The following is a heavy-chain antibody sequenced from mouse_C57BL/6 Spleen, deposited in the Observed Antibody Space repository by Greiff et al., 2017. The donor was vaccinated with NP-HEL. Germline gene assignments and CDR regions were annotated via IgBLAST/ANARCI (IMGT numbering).Heavy chain of an antibody. J-gene: IGHJ4*01. V-gene: IGHV1-4*01. CDR1: GYTFTSYT. Sequence: QVQLQQSGAELARPGASVKMSCKASGYTFTSYTMHWVKQRPGQGLEWIGYINPSSGYTKYNQKFKDKATLTADKSSSTAYMQLSSLTSEDSAVYYCVRGGIHYYGSSYEGYAMDYWGQGTSVTVSS. D-gene: IGHD1-1*01. CDR3: VRGGIHYYGSSYEGYAMDY. CDR2: INPSSGYT.